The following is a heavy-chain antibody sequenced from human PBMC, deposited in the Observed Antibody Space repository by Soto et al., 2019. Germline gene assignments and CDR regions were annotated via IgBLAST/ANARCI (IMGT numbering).Heavy chain of an antibody. CDR1: GFTLSSYD. V-gene: IGHV3-13*01. Sequence: EVQLVESGGGLVQPGGSLRLSCAASGFTLSSYDIHWVRQATGEGLAWVSGIGSGGDTHYADSVKGRFIISREDGKNSLYLQMNNVRVEATAVYYCTRKTPPTGMEVWVEGATVTVSS. J-gene: IGHJ6*04. D-gene: IGHD3-9*01. CDR3: TRKTPPTGMEV. CDR2: IGSGGDT.